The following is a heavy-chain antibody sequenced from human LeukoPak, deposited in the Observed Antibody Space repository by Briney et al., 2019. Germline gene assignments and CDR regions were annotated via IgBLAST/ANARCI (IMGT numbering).Heavy chain of an antibody. Sequence: GESLKISCNGSGYXFTSYWISWVRQMPEKGLEWMGILYPGDSDTRYSPSFEGQVTISADKSISTAYLQWSSLKASDTAMYYCARLGSSSWPYYFHYWGQGTLVTVSS. D-gene: IGHD6-13*01. V-gene: IGHV5-51*01. CDR3: ARLGSSSWPYYFHY. J-gene: IGHJ4*02. CDR2: LYPGDSDT. CDR1: GYXFTSYW.